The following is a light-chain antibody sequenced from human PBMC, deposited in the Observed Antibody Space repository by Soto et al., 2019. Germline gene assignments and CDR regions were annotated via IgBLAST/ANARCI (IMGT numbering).Light chain of an antibody. CDR2: EVT. Sequence: QCALTQPASVSGSPGQAITISCTGTSSDVGGYDYVSWHQQHPDKAPKLIIYEVTDRPSGVSSRFSGSKSGNTASLTISGLQAEDEADYYCSSLTSGSTRVFGTGTKVTVL. CDR1: SSDVGGYDY. CDR3: SSLTSGSTRV. J-gene: IGLJ1*01. V-gene: IGLV2-14*01.